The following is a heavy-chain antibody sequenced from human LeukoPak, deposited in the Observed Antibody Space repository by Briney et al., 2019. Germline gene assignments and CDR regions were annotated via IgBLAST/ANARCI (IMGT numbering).Heavy chain of an antibody. CDR3: ARDFRYYYDSSGC. CDR2: ISSSSSTI. Sequence: GGSLRLSCAASGFTFSSYSMNWVRQAPGKGLEWVSYISSSSSTIYYADSVKGRFTISRDNAKNSLYLQMNRLRAEDTAVYYCARDFRYYYDSSGCWGQGTLVTVSS. V-gene: IGHV3-48*01. J-gene: IGHJ4*02. CDR1: GFTFSSYS. D-gene: IGHD3-22*01.